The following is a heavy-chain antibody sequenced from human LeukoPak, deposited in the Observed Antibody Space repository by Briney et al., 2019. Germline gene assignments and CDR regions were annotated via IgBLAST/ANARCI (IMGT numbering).Heavy chain of an antibody. D-gene: IGHD1-26*01. Sequence: GGSLRLSCAASGFTFSSYSMNWVRQAPGKGLEWVSYISSSSSTIYYADSVKGRFTISRDNAKNSLYLQTNSLRAEDTAVYYCASFSGSYLWGQGTLVTVSS. V-gene: IGHV3-48*01. CDR1: GFTFSSYS. J-gene: IGHJ4*02. CDR2: ISSSSSTI. CDR3: ASFSGSYL.